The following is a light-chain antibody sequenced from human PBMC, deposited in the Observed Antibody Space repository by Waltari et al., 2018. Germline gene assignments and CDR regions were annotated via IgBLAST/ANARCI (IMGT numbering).Light chain of an antibody. V-gene: IGKV3-20*01. CDR3: QHYVRLPAT. CDR2: GAS. CDR1: QSFGRT. Sequence: EIVLTQSPGTLSLSQGERAALSCRASQSFGRTLAWYQQKPGQAPRLLIYGASNRATGIPDRFSGSGSGTDFSLTISGLEPEDFAVYYCQHYVRLPATFGQGTKVEIK. J-gene: IGKJ1*01.